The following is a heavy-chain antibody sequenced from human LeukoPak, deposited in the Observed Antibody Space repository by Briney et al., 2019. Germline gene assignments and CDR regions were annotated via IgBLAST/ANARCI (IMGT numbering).Heavy chain of an antibody. J-gene: IGHJ4*02. V-gene: IGHV3-9*01. CDR2: ISWNSGSI. CDR1: GFTFDDYA. Sequence: GGSLRLSCAASGFTFDDYAMRWVRHAPGKGLEWVSGISWNSGSIGYADSVKGRLTISRDNAKNSLYLQMNSLRAKDTALYYCAKGVSGIVGATAHFDYWGQGTLVTVSS. D-gene: IGHD1-26*01. CDR3: AKGVSGIVGATAHFDY.